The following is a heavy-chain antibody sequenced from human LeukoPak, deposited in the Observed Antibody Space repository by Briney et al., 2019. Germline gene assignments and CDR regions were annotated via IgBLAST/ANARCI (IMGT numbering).Heavy chain of an antibody. CDR1: GGSISSYY. D-gene: IGHD3-10*01. J-gene: IGHJ4*02. CDR2: IYTSGST. Sequence: SETLSLTCTVSGGSISSYYWSWIRQPAGKGLEWIGRIYTSGSTNYNPSLKSRVTMSVDTSKNQFSLKLSSVTAADTAVYYCARDLWFGDMGGNYFDYWGQGTLVTVSS. CDR3: ARDLWFGDMGGNYFDY. V-gene: IGHV4-4*07.